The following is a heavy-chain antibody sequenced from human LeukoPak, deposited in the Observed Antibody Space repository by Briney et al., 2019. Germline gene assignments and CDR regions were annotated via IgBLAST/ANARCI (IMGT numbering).Heavy chain of an antibody. V-gene: IGHV2-70*11. CDR3: ARGRHARDI. CDR1: GFSLSASGVC. Sequence: SGPALVKPTQTLTLTCTFSGFSLSASGVCVSWIRQPPGKALEWLARIDWDDDKYYTTSLKTRLTISKDTSKNQVVLTMTNMDPVDTATYYCARGRHARDIWGQGTMVTVSS. J-gene: IGHJ3*02. CDR2: IDWDDDK.